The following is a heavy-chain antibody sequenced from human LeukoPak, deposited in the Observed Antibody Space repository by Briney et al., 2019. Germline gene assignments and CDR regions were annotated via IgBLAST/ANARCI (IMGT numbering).Heavy chain of an antibody. CDR1: GFTFSSHA. J-gene: IGHJ4*02. CDR2: IWYDGSNK. V-gene: IGHV3-33*06. Sequence: GGSLRLSCAASGFTFSSHAMSWVRQAPGKGLEWVAVIWYDGSNKYYADSVKGRFTISRDNSKNTLYLQMNSLRAEDTAVNYCAKDFVTMVRGVSHYFDYWGQGTLVTVSS. D-gene: IGHD3-10*01. CDR3: AKDFVTMVRGVSHYFDY.